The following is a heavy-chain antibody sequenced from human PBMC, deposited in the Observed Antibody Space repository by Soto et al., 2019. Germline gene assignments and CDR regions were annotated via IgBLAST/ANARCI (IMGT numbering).Heavy chain of an antibody. CDR1: GGSISRGGYY. J-gene: IGHJ3*02. Sequence: SETLSLTCTVSGGSISRGGYYWRWIRQHPGKGLEWIGYIYYSGSTYYNPSLKSRVTISVDTSKNQFSLKLSSVTAADTAVYYCARHDSSAQNAFDIWGQGTMVTVSS. D-gene: IGHD3-22*01. CDR3: ARHDSSAQNAFDI. V-gene: IGHV4-31*03. CDR2: IYYSGST.